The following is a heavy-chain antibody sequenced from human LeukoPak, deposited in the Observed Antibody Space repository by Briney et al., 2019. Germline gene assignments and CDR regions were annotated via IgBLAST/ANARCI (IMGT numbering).Heavy chain of an antibody. D-gene: IGHD2-2*01. CDR2: ISYDGRNI. V-gene: IGHV3-30*18. CDR1: GFTFNNYG. CDR3: AKGPLRGTAAAIDY. Sequence: GGSLRLSCAASGFTFNNYGMHWVRQAPGKGLEWVAVISYDGRNIHYPDSVKGRFTISRDISTDTLWLQMDSLRTEDTAVYYCAKGPLRGTAAAIDYWGQGTPVTVSS. J-gene: IGHJ4*02.